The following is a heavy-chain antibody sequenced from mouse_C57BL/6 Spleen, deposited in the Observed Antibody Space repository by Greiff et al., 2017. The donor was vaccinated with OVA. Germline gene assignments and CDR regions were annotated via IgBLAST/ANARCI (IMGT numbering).Heavy chain of an antibody. CDR2: ISYDGSN. Sequence: DVQLQESGPGLVKPSQSLSLTCSVTGYSITSGYYWNWIRQFPGNKLEWMGYISYDGSNNYNPSLKNRISITRDTSKNQFFLKLNSVTTEDTATYYCARGSTMVTTGFAYWGQGTLVTVSA. CDR1: GYSITSGYY. V-gene: IGHV3-6*01. J-gene: IGHJ3*01. CDR3: ARGSTMVTTGFAY. D-gene: IGHD2-2*01.